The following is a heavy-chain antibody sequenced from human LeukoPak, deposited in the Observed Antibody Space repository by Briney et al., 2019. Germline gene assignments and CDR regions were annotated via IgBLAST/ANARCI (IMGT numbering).Heavy chain of an antibody. J-gene: IGHJ5*02. CDR1: GGSISNYY. Sequence: SETLSLTCSVSGGSISNYYWSWIRQPPGKGLEWIGYIYYSGSTDYNPSLKSRVTISVDTSKNQFSLKLSSVTAADTAVYYCARESTCTSGSCYGPSWFDPWGQGTLVTVSS. V-gene: IGHV4-59*01. CDR3: ARESTCTSGSCYGPSWFDP. CDR2: IYYSGST. D-gene: IGHD2-15*01.